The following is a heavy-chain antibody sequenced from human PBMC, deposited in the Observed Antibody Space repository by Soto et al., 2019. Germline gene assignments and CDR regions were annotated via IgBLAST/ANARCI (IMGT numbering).Heavy chain of an antibody. CDR1: GFSLSTSGMG. D-gene: IGHD3-10*01. J-gene: IGHJ6*02. Sequence: QITLKESGPTLVKPTQTLTLTCTFSGFSLSTSGMGVAWIRQPPEKALEWLAVIYWTDDKRYSPSLKSRLTITKDTSKNQVVLTMTDMNPVDTATYYCAHRTSCYYGSENTYYYGMDVWGQGTTVTVSS. CDR3: AHRTSCYYGSENTYYYGMDV. V-gene: IGHV2-5*01. CDR2: IYWTDDK.